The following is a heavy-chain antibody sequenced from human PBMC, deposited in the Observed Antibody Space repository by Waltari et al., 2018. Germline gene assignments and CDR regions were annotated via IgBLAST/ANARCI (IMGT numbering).Heavy chain of an antibody. CDR2: IYSGGST. V-gene: IGHV3-53*01. Sequence: EVQLVESGGGLIQPGGSLRLSCAASGFTVSSNYMSWVRQAPGKGLGWVSVIYSGGSTYYADSVKGRFTISRDNSKNTLYLQMNSLRAEDTAVYYCASATTGGLVVVDGFAFDIWGQGTMVTVSS. CDR1: GFTVSSNY. CDR3: ASATTGGLVVVDGFAFDI. J-gene: IGHJ3*02. D-gene: IGHD2-15*01.